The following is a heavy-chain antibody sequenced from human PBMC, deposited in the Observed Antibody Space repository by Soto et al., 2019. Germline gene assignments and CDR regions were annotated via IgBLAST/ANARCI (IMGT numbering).Heavy chain of an antibody. V-gene: IGHV3-23*01. J-gene: IGHJ4*02. CDR2: ISGSGGST. Sequence: GGSLRLSCAASGFTFSSYAMSWVRQAPGKGLEWVSAISGSGGSTYYADSVKGRFTISRDNSKNTLYLQMNSLRAEDTAVYYCAKDYCSSTSCYEDYWGQGTLVTVSS. CDR3: AKDYCSSTSCYEDY. CDR1: GFTFSSYA. D-gene: IGHD2-2*01.